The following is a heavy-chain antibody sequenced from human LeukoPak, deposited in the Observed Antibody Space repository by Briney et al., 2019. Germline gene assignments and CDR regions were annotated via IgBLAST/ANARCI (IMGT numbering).Heavy chain of an antibody. Sequence: ASVKVSCKASGGTFSSYAISWVRQAPGQGLEWMGGIIPIFGTANYAQKFQGRVTITADESTSTAYMELSSLRSEDTAVYYCARGVYYDILTGYASPYYFDYWGQGTLVTVSS. J-gene: IGHJ4*02. CDR2: IIPIFGTA. CDR1: GGTFSSYA. V-gene: IGHV1-69*01. D-gene: IGHD3-9*01. CDR3: ARGVYYDILTGYASPYYFDY.